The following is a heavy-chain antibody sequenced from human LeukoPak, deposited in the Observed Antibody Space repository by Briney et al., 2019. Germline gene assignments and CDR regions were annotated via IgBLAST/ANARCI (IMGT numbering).Heavy chain of an antibody. CDR1: GFTFSDSA. D-gene: IGHD5-18*01. V-gene: IGHV3-73*01. CDR3: AKDAQTAMVTSDYFDY. CDR2: IRSKANSYAT. Sequence: GGSLRLSCAASGFTFSDSAMHWVRQASGKGLEWVGHIRSKANSYATAYAASVKGRFTISRDDSKSTAYLQMNSLRAEDTAVYYCAKDAQTAMVTSDYFDYWGQGTLVTVSS. J-gene: IGHJ4*02.